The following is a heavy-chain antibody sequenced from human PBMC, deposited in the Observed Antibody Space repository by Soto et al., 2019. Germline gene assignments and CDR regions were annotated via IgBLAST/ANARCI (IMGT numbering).Heavy chain of an antibody. CDR2: INPSGGST. V-gene: IGHV1-46*03. CDR1: GYTFTSYY. CDR3: ARSAGGDPDYYYYYMDV. Sequence: QVQQVQSGAEVKKPGASVKVSCKASGYTFTSYYMHWVRQAPGQGLEWMGIINPSGGSTSYAQKFQGRVTMTRDTSTSTVYMELSSLRSEDTAVYYCARSAGGDPDYYYYYMDVWGKGTTVTVSS. D-gene: IGHD3-10*01. J-gene: IGHJ6*03.